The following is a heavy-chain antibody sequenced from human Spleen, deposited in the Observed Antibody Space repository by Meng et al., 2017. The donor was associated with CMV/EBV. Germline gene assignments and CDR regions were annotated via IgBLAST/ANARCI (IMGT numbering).Heavy chain of an antibody. J-gene: IGHJ4*02. D-gene: IGHD3-22*01. Sequence: GESLKISCAASGFTVSTSYMNWVRQAPGKGLEWVSVIYSGGSTHYADSVQGRFTISRDNSRNTLSLQMNSLRDEDTAVYYCARARRGIVAGLDSWGQGTLVTVSS. V-gene: IGHV3-66*02. CDR2: IYSGGST. CDR3: ARARRGIVAGLDS. CDR1: GFTVSTSY.